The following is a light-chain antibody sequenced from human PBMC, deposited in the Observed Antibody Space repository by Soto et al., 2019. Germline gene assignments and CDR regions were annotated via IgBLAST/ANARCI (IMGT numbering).Light chain of an antibody. J-gene: IGKJ1*01. CDR1: QSVSSR. CDR2: GAS. CDR3: HQYNNFWT. V-gene: IGKV3-15*01. Sequence: EILITQSPATLSVSPGERVTLSCRASQSVSSRLAWYHQKPGQSPRLLIYGASTRATGIPARLSGSGSGTEFTLSIRSLQSEDFGLYYCHQYNNFWTFGQGTKVDIK.